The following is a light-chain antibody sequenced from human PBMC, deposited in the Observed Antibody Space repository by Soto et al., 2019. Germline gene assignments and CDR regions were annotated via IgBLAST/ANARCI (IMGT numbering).Light chain of an antibody. V-gene: IGKV3-15*01. J-gene: IGKJ1*01. CDR1: QGIGDT. Sequence: EIVLTQSPATLSVSPGEGATLSCGASQGIGDTLAWYQHKPGQTPRLLIYGASTRATGIPARFSGSGSGTEFTLTISSLQSEDFAVYYCQQYNNWPLTWTFGQGTKVDIK. CDR2: GAS. CDR3: QQYNNWPLTWT.